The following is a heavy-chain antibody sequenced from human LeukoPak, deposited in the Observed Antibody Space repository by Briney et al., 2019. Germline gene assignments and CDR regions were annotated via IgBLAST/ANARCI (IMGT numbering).Heavy chain of an antibody. CDR1: GFTFSSYA. Sequence: GGSLRLSCAASGFTFSSYAMSWVRQAPGKGLEWVSAISGSGGSTYYPDSVKGRFTISRDNSKNTLYLQMNSLRAEDTAVYYCAKQGQQLVRFPFDYWGQGTLVTVSS. V-gene: IGHV3-23*01. CDR3: AKQGQQLVRFPFDY. CDR2: ISGSGGST. D-gene: IGHD6-13*01. J-gene: IGHJ4*02.